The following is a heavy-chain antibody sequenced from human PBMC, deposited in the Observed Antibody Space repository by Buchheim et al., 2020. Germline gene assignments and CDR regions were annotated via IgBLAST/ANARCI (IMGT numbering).Heavy chain of an antibody. CDR1: GGSISSSSYY. J-gene: IGHJ5*02. CDR2: IYYSGSN. Sequence: QLQLQESGPGLVKPSETLSLTCTVSGGSISSSSYYWGWIRQPPGKGREWIGSIYYSGSNYYNQSLKSRVTISVDTSKNQFSLKLSSVTAADTAVYYCARLDIVVVPDNWFDPWGQGTL. V-gene: IGHV4-39*01. CDR3: ARLDIVVVPDNWFDP. D-gene: IGHD2-2*01.